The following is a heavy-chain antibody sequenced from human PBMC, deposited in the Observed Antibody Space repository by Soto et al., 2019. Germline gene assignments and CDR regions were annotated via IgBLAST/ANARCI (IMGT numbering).Heavy chain of an antibody. D-gene: IGHD6-13*01. V-gene: IGHV4-4*02. J-gene: IGHJ4*02. CDR3: ARHIAGPRTRGFDY. Sequence: QVHLQESGPGLVKPSGTLSLTCAVSGGSITTNWWRWVRQPPGKGLEWIGEIYHSGTTNYNPSLRGRVTISVDKSNNQFSVNLNSVTAADWAIDYCARHIAGPRTRGFDYWGQGNLVTVSS. CDR2: IYHSGTT. CDR1: GGSITTNW.